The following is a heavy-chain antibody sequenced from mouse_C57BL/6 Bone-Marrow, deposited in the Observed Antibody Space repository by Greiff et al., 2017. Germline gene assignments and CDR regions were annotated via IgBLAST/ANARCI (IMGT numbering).Heavy chain of an antibody. Sequence: DVQLVESGGDLVKPGGSLKLSCAASGFTFSSYGMSWVRQTPDKRLEWVATISSGGSYTYYPDSVKGRFTISRDNAKNTLYLQMSSLKSEDTAMYYCASLITTVVAPEAYWGQGTLVTVSA. CDR3: ASLITTVVAPEAY. V-gene: IGHV5-6*01. D-gene: IGHD1-1*01. J-gene: IGHJ3*01. CDR1: GFTFSSYG. CDR2: ISSGGSYT.